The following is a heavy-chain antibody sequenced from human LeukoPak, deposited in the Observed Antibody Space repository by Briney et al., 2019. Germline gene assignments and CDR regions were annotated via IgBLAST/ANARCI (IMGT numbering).Heavy chain of an antibody. V-gene: IGHV3-21*01. J-gene: IGHJ3*01. Sequence: PGGSLRLSCAASGFTFSTYTMNWVRQAPGKGLEWVSSISSSSSSTYHADSVKGRFTISRDNAKKSLYLQMDSLRAEDTAVYYCATEYCSGGSCYPMWGQGTMVTVSS. D-gene: IGHD2-15*01. CDR1: GFTFSTYT. CDR3: ATEYCSGGSCYPM. CDR2: ISSSSSST.